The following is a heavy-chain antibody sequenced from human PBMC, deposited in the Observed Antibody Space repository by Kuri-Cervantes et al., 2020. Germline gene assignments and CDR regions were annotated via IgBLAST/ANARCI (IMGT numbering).Heavy chain of an antibody. D-gene: IGHD6-19*01. Sequence: GESLKISCAASGFTFSSYGMHWVRQAPGKGLEWVAVISYDGSNKYYADSVKGRFTISRDNTKNSLYLQMNILRAEDTAVYYCASDLRSSGYFSYWGQGTLVTVSS. J-gene: IGHJ4*02. CDR3: ASDLRSSGYFSY. CDR1: GFTFSSYG. CDR2: ISYDGSNK. V-gene: IGHV3-30*03.